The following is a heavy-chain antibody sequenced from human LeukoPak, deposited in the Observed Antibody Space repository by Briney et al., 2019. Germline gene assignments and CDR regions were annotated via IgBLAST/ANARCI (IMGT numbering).Heavy chain of an antibody. CDR2: INPSGGST. Sequence: ASVKVSCKASGYTFTSYYMHWVRQAPGQGLEWMGIINPSGGSTSYAQKFQGRVTMTRDTSTSTVYMELSSLRSEDTAVYYCARDLTRSTTYCSGGSCYLEFDPWGQGTLVTVSS. D-gene: IGHD2-15*01. CDR1: GYTFTSYY. CDR3: ARDLTRSTTYCSGGSCYLEFDP. V-gene: IGHV1-46*01. J-gene: IGHJ5*02.